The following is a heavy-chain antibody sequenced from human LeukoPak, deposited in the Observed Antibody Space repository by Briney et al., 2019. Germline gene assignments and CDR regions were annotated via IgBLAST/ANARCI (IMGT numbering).Heavy chain of an antibody. CDR1: GYTFTGYY. Sequence: GASVKVSCKASGYTFTGYYMHWVRQAPGQGLEWMGWINPNSGGTNYAQKFQDRVTMTRDTSISTAYMELSRLRSDDTAVYYCARGGGYSSSFLGFDYWGQGTLVTVSS. CDR3: ARGGGYSSSFLGFDY. J-gene: IGHJ4*02. D-gene: IGHD6-13*01. CDR2: INPNSGGT. V-gene: IGHV1-2*02.